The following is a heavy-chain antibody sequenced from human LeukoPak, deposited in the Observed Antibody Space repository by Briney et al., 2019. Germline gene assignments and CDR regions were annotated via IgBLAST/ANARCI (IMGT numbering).Heavy chain of an antibody. CDR1: GFTFSSYI. J-gene: IGHJ4*02. CDR3: ASDEGNYFDY. Sequence: GGSLRLSCAASGFTFSSYIMNWVRQAPGKGLEWVASISRNSTYIHYADSVKGRFTISRDNAMNSLFLQMNSLRAEDTAIYYCASDEGNYFDYWGQGTLVTVSS. V-gene: IGHV3-21*01. CDR2: ISRNSTYI.